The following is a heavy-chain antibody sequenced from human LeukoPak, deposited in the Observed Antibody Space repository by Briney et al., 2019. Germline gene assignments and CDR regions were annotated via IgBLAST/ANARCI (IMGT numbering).Heavy chain of an antibody. V-gene: IGHV4-59*01. CDR2: IYYSGST. Sequence: PSETLSLTCTVSGGSISSYYWSWIRQPPGKGLEWIGYIYYSGSTNYNPSLKSRVTISVDTSKNQFSLKLSSVTAADTAVYYCARENWNRYMDVWGKGTTVTVSS. D-gene: IGHD1-1*01. CDR3: ARENWNRYMDV. CDR1: GGSISSYY. J-gene: IGHJ6*03.